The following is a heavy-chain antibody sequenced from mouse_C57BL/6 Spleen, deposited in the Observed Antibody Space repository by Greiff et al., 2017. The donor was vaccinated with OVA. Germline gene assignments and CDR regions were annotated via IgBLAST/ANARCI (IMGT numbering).Heavy chain of an antibody. CDR3: ARMEDAAY. CDR2: IDPSDSYT. Sequence: QVQLQQPGAELVKPGASVKLSCKASGYTFTSYWMQWVKQRPGQGLEWIGEIDPSDSYTNYNQKFKGKATLTVDTSSSTAYMQLSSLTSEDSAVYYCARMEDAAYWGQGTLVTVSA. CDR1: GYTFTSYW. J-gene: IGHJ3*01. V-gene: IGHV1-50*01.